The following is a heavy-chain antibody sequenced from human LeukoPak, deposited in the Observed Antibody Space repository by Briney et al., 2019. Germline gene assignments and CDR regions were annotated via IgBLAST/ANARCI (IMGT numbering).Heavy chain of an antibody. J-gene: IGHJ6*03. Sequence: GASVKVSCKASGYTFTVYYMHCVRHAPGQGLEWMGWINPNSGGTNYAQKFQGRVTMTRDTSISTAYMELSRLRSDDTAVYYCARAMGAVSGVRYYYYMDVWGKGTTVTVSS. CDR2: INPNSGGT. V-gene: IGHV1-2*02. D-gene: IGHD3-10*02. CDR1: GYTFTVYY. CDR3: ARAMGAVSGVRYYYYMDV.